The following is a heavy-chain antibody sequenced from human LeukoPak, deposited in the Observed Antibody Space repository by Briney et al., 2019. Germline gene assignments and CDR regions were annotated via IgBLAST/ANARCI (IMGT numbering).Heavy chain of an antibody. Sequence: PPETLSLXXXXXXXXFSGYYWSWIRQPPGKGREWIGEINHSGSTNYNPSLKSRVTISVDTSKNQFSLKLSSVTAADTAVYYCARGLPRPSSSWYVPRCYFDYWGQGTLVTVSS. D-gene: IGHD6-13*01. CDR3: ARGLPRPSSSWYVPRCYFDY. CDR2: INHSGST. CDR1: XXXFSGYY. J-gene: IGHJ4*02. V-gene: IGHV4-34*01.